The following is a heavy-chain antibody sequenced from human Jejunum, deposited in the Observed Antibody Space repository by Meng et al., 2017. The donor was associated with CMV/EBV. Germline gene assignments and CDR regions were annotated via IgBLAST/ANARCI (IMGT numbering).Heavy chain of an antibody. J-gene: IGHJ5*02. D-gene: IGHD3-10*01. CDR1: GGSMSSGNYY. V-gene: IGHV4-30-4*01. CDR2: IHSSGST. Sequence: QVPLQVSGPVLVEPSQTPSLTCTVSGGSMSSGNYYWSWIRQPPGKGLEWIGYIHSSGSTYYNPSLRSRLTISVDTSKNQFSLKLSSVTAADTAVYYCARASYGSGSPLGESWFDPWGQGTLVTVSS. CDR3: ARASYGSGSPLGESWFDP.